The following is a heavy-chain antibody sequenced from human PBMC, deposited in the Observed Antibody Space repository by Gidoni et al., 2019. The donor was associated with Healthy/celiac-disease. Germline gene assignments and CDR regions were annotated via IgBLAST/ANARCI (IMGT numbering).Heavy chain of an antibody. V-gene: IGHV3-30*18. J-gene: IGHJ4*02. CDR3: AKGNKYGGNSWAEFDY. D-gene: IGHD2-21*02. Sequence: QVQLVESGGGVVQPGRSLRLSCAASGFTFSSYGMHWVRQAPGKGLEWVAVISYDGSNKYYADSVKGRFTISRDNSKNTLYLQMNSLRAEDTAVYYCAKGNKYGGNSWAEFDYWGQGTLVTVSS. CDR1: GFTFSSYG. CDR2: ISYDGSNK.